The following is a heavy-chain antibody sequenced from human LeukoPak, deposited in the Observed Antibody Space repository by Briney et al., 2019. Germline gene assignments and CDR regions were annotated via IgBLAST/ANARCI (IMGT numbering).Heavy chain of an antibody. V-gene: IGHV3-74*01. Sequence: GGSLRLSCAASGFAFSSNWMHWVRQSPGKGLVWVSRINSGGSGTSYADSVEGRFTISRDNAKNTLYLQMNSLRAEDTAVYYCATSLGPLTEYWGQGTLVTVSS. CDR3: ATSLGPLTEY. CDR2: INSGGSGT. CDR1: GFAFSSNW. J-gene: IGHJ4*02. D-gene: IGHD7-27*01.